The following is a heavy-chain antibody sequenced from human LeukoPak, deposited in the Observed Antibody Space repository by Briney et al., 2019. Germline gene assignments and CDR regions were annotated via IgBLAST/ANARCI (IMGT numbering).Heavy chain of an antibody. V-gene: IGHV3-53*01. CDR1: GFTVSSIH. J-gene: IGHJ3*02. D-gene: IGHD2-2*01. Sequence: GGSLRLSCAASGFTVSSIHMVWVRQAPGKGLEWVSVTYTGGNSYYADSVKGRFTISRDNSKNTLYLQMNSLRAEDTAVYYCARGPCSSTSCSDPPDIWGQGTMVTVSS. CDR3: ARGPCSSTSCSDPPDI. CDR2: TYTGGNS.